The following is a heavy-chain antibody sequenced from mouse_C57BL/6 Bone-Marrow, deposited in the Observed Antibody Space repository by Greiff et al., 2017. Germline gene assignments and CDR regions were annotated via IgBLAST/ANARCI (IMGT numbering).Heavy chain of an antibody. V-gene: IGHV2-6-1*01. CDR3: ARHEGDYDWFAY. Sequence: VQRVESGPGLVAPSQSLSITCTVLGFSLTSYGVHWVRQPPGKGLEWLVVIWSDGSTTYNSALKSRLSISKNNSKSQVFLKMNSLQTDDTAMDYCARHEGDYDWFAYWGQGTLVTVSA. D-gene: IGHD2-4*01. J-gene: IGHJ3*01. CDR2: IWSDGST. CDR1: GFSLTSYG.